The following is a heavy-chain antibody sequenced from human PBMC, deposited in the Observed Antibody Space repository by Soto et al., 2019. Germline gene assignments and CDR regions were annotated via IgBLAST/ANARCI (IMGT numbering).Heavy chain of an antibody. D-gene: IGHD1-7*01. CDR3: AKLELELLSGDY. J-gene: IGHJ4*02. CDR2: ISGSGGST. V-gene: IGHV3-23*01. Sequence: PVGSLILSCAASGFTLSSYHMDWVRQAPGKGLEWVSAISGSGGSTCYADSVKGRFTISRDNSKNTLYLQMNSLRAEDTAVYYCAKLELELLSGDYWGQGTLVTVSS. CDR1: GFTLSSYH.